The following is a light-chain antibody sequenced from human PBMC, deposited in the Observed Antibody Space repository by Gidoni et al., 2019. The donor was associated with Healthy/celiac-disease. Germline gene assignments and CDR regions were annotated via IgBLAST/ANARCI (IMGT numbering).Light chain of an antibody. V-gene: IGKV1-39*01. CDR3: QQSYSTPLT. J-gene: IGKJ4*01. CDR2: AAS. CDR1: QSISSY. Sequence: DLHMTQFPSSLSASVGDRVTITCRASQSISSYLNWYQQKPGKAPKLLIYAASSLQSGVPSRFSGSGSGTDFTLTISSLQPEDFATYYCQQSYSTPLTFGGGTKVEIK.